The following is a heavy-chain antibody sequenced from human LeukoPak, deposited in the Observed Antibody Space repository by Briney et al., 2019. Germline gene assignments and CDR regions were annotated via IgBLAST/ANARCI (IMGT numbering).Heavy chain of an antibody. J-gene: IGHJ5*02. D-gene: IGHD6-13*01. V-gene: IGHV4-61*02. CDR1: GGSISSGSYY. Sequence: NPSQTLSPTCTVSGGSISSGSYYWSWIRQPAGKGLEWIGRIYTSGSTNYNPSLKSRVTISVDTSKNQFSLKLSPVTAADTAVYYCARAREGAAAGPRMNWFDPWGQGTLVTVSS. CDR3: ARAREGAAAGPRMNWFDP. CDR2: IYTSGST.